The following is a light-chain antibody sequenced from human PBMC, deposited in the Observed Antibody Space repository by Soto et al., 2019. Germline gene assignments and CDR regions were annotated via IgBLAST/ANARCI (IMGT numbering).Light chain of an antibody. Sequence: DIQLTQSPSFLSASVGDRVTITCRASQGISSYLAWYQQKPGKAPKLLIYAASTLQIGVPSRFSGSGSGTEFTLTISSLQPEDFATYYCQQLNSRLAFGGGTKVEIK. J-gene: IGKJ4*01. CDR1: QGISSY. CDR3: QQLNSRLA. V-gene: IGKV1-9*01. CDR2: AAS.